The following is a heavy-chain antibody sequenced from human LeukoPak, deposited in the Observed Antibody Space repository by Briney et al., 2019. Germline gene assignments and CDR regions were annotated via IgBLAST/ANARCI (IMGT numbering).Heavy chain of an antibody. J-gene: IGHJ4*02. CDR1: GFTFDDYA. CDR3: AKSRILAFYFDY. Sequence: GGSLRLSCAASGFTFDDYAMHWVRQAPGKGLEWVSGISWNSGSIGYADSVKGRFTISRDSAKNSLYLQMNSLRAEDTALYYCAKSRILAFYFDYWGQGTLVTVSS. V-gene: IGHV3-9*01. CDR2: ISWNSGSI. D-gene: IGHD2-15*01.